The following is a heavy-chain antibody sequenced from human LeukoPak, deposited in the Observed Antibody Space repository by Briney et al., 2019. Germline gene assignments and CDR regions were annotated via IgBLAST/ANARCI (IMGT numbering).Heavy chain of an antibody. Sequence: SVKVSCKASGGTFSSYAISWVRQAPGQGLEWMGGIIPIFGIANYAQKFQGRVTITADKSTSTAYMELSSLRSEDTAVYYCARENFVLLWFGESQGYYMDVWGRGTTVTVSS. D-gene: IGHD3-10*01. CDR3: ARENFVLLWFGESQGYYMDV. CDR1: GGTFSSYA. J-gene: IGHJ6*03. V-gene: IGHV1-69*10. CDR2: IIPIFGIA.